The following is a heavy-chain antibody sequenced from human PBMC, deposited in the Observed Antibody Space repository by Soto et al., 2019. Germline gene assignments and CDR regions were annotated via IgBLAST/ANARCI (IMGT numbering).Heavy chain of an antibody. Sequence: SETLSLTCTVSGGSISSGGYYWSWIRQHPGKGLEWIGYIYYSGSTYYNPSLKSRVTISVDTSKNQFSLKLSSVTAADTAVYYCARQPIVVMEFDYWGQGTLVTVSS. J-gene: IGHJ4*02. D-gene: IGHD3-22*01. CDR2: IYYSGST. V-gene: IGHV4-31*03. CDR1: GGSISSGGYY. CDR3: ARQPIVVMEFDY.